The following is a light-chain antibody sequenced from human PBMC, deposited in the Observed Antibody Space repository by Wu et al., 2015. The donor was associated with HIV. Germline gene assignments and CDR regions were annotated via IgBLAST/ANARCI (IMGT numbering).Light chain of an antibody. CDR3: QHRSNWPIT. V-gene: IGKV3-15*01. Sequence: EVVMTQSPATLSVSPGERATLSCRASQSVNNKLAWYQQRPGQAPRLLISSASIRATDIPARFTGSGSGTEFTLTISSLQSEDFVIYYCQHRSNWPITFGQGTRLEIK. CDR1: QSVNNK. CDR2: SAS. J-gene: IGKJ5*01.